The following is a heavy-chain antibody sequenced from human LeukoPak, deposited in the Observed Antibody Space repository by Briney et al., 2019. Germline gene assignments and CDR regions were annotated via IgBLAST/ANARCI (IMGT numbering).Heavy chain of an antibody. Sequence: PGGSLRLSCAASGFTFSSYEMNWVRQAPGKGLEWVSYISSSGSTIYYADSVKGRFTISRDNAKNSLYLQMNSLRAEDTAVYYCARDRDSGSFYNWFDPWGQGTLVTVSS. D-gene: IGHD3-10*01. CDR1: GFTFSSYE. CDR3: ARDRDSGSFYNWFDP. J-gene: IGHJ5*02. V-gene: IGHV3-48*03. CDR2: ISSSGSTI.